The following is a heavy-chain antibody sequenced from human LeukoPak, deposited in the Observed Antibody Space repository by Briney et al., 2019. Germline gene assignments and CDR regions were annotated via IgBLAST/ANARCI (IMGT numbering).Heavy chain of an antibody. CDR2: ISYDGTNK. CDR3: TKVTGFVWLFTFDS. J-gene: IGHJ4*02. V-gene: IGHV3-30*18. D-gene: IGHD3-9*01. Sequence: GVSLRLSCAASGFTFSSYGMHWVRQAPGKGLEWVAVISYDGTNKYYADSVKGRFTISRDNSKNTLYLQMNSLRPEDTAVYYCTKVTGFVWLFTFDSWGQGTLVTV. CDR1: GFTFSSYG.